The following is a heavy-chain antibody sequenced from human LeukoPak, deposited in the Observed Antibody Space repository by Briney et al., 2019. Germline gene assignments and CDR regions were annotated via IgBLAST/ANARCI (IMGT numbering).Heavy chain of an antibody. Sequence: GGSLRLSCAAYGFTFDDYGMSWVRQAPGKGLEWVSGINWNGGSTGYADSVKGRFTISRDNAKNSLYLQVNSLRAEDTALYHCARGSYGSGEAHYGMDVWGQGTTVTVSS. CDR3: ARGSYGSGEAHYGMDV. J-gene: IGHJ6*02. CDR1: GFTFDDYG. V-gene: IGHV3-20*01. D-gene: IGHD3-10*01. CDR2: INWNGGST.